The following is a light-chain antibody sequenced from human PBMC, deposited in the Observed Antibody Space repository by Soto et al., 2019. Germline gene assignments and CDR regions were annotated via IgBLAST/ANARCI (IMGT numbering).Light chain of an antibody. Sequence: QSVLIQPPSASGTPGQRVTISCSGSDSNIGSRPVNWYQQLPGAAPKLLVQGNNQRPSGVPDRFSGSKSGTSASLAISGLQSEDEADYYCSAWDVSLNGRVFGGGTKLTVL. CDR2: GNN. CDR3: SAWDVSLNGRV. CDR1: DSNIGSRP. J-gene: IGLJ3*02. V-gene: IGLV1-44*01.